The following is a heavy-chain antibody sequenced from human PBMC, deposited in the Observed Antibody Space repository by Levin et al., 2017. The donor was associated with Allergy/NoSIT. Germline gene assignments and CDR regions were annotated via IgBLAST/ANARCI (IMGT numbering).Heavy chain of an antibody. V-gene: IGHV5-51*01. Sequence: GESLKISCKGSRYSFTSYWIGWVRQMPGKGLEWMGIIYPDDSDTRYSPSFQGQVTISADKSISTAYLQWSSLKASDTAMYYCASLPWAYGSGSGPSTGVYWGQGTLVTVSS. J-gene: IGHJ4*02. CDR2: IYPDDSDT. CDR1: RYSFTSYW. D-gene: IGHD3-10*01. CDR3: ASLPWAYGSGSGPSTGVY.